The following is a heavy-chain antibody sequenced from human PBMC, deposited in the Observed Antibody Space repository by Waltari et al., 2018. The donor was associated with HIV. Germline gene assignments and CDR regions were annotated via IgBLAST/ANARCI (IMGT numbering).Heavy chain of an antibody. V-gene: IGHV4-59*01. CDR2: IYYSGST. D-gene: IGHD3-22*01. J-gene: IGHJ3*02. CDR3: ARDRDYDSSGFYYDKGVFFDI. Sequence: QVQLQESGPGLVKPSETLSLTCTVSGGSISSYYWSWIRQPPGKGLEWIGYIYYSGSTNYNPSLKSRVTISVDTSKNQFSLKLSSVTAADTAVYYCARDRDYDSSGFYYDKGVFFDIWGQGTMVTVSS. CDR1: GGSISSYY.